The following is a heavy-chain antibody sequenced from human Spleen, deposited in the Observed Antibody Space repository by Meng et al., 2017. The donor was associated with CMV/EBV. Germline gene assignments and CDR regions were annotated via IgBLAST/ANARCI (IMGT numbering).Heavy chain of an antibody. D-gene: IGHD3-16*01. CDR3: ARVFSWGWFDP. J-gene: IGHJ5*02. CDR2: INHSGST. CDR1: GGSFSGYY. Sequence: QGQFPQVGAGLLNPSVTLALTCAAYGGSFSGYYWSWIRQPPGKGLEWIGEINHSGSTNYNPSLKSRVTISVDTSKNQFSLKLSSVTAADTAVYYCARVFSWGWFDPWGQGTLVTVSS. V-gene: IGHV4-34*01.